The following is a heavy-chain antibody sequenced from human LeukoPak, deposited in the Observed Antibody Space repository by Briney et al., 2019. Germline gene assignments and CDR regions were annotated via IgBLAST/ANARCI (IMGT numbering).Heavy chain of an antibody. V-gene: IGHV4-31*11. CDR2: IYYSGST. J-gene: IGHJ4*02. D-gene: IGHD1-26*01. CDR1: GGSFSGYY. Sequence: PSETLSLTCAVYGGSFSGYYWSWIRQHPGKGLEWIGYIYYSGSTYYNPSLKSRVTISVDTSKNQFSLKLSSVTATDTAVYYCARAPSGSPAHFDYWGQGTLVTVSS. CDR3: ARAPSGSPAHFDY.